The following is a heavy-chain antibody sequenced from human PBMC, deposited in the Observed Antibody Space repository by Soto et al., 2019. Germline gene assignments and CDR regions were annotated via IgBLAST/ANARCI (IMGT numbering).Heavy chain of an antibody. CDR3: ARESSRSEFDY. CDR2: VDTSGSA. Sequence: PSLTCTVSGGSMYSYYWSWIRQPAGKGLEWIGRVDTSGSASYNPSLRSRVTMSLDTSKNQFSLKLNSVTAADTAVYYCARESSRSEFDYWGQGNLVTVSS. J-gene: IGHJ4*02. V-gene: IGHV4-4*07. CDR1: GGSMYSYY.